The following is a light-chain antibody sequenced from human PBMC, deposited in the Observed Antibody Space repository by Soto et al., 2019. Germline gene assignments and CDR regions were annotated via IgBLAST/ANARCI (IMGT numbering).Light chain of an antibody. V-gene: IGLV1-40*01. CDR2: GNY. Sequence: QSVLTQPPSVSGAPGQRVTISCTGSSSNIGAGYDVHWYQQLPGTAPKLLICGNYNRPSGVPDRFSGSKSGTSASLAITGLQAEDAADYYCQSYDSSLSGSRVFGGGTKLTVL. CDR3: QSYDSSLSGSRV. CDR1: SSNIGAGYD. J-gene: IGLJ3*02.